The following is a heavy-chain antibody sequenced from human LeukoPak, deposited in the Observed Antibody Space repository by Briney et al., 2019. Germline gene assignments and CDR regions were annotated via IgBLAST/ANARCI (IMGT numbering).Heavy chain of an antibody. V-gene: IGHV5-51*01. CDR3: ASQLAAAGSYFDY. Sequence: GESLKISCKGSGYSFTSYWIGWVRQMPGKGLEWMGIIYPGDSDTRYSPSFQGQVTISAVKSISTAYLQWSSLKASDTAMYYCASQLAAAGSYFDYWGQGTLVTVSS. CDR2: IYPGDSDT. CDR1: GYSFTSYW. D-gene: IGHD6-13*01. J-gene: IGHJ4*02.